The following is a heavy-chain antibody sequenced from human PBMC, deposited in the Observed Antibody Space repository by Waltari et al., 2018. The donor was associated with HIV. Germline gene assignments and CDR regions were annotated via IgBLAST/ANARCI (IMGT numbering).Heavy chain of an antibody. V-gene: IGHV4-61*02. CDR3: TRTSTGSDYYYEVDV. CDR2: LYTSGNT. J-gene: IGHJ6*02. CDR1: GGSINSGSYY. Sequence: QVQLQESGPGLVKPSQTLSLTCTVSGGSINSGSYYWNWIRQPAGKGLEWMWRLYTSGNTNYNPSLKSRVTITVGTSKNQFSLRLSSVTASDTGIYYCTRTSTGSDYYYEVDVWGQGTTVTVS. D-gene: IGHD3-22*01.